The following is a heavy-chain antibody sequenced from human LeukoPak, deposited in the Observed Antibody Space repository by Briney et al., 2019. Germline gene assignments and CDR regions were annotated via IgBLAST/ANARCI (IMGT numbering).Heavy chain of an antibody. CDR1: GFTFSSYW. D-gene: IGHD3/OR15-3a*01. Sequence: GGSLRLSCAASGFTFSSYWMHSVRQAPGKGLVWVSRINSDGSSTFYADSVKGRFTISRDNAKNTLYLQMNSLRDEDTAVYYCTRGTGYSIFDYWGQGTLVTVSS. CDR3: TRGTGYSIFDY. J-gene: IGHJ4*02. V-gene: IGHV3-74*01. CDR2: INSDGSST.